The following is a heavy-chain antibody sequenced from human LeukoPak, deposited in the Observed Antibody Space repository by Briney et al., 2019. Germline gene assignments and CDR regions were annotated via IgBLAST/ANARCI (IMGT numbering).Heavy chain of an antibody. D-gene: IGHD6-19*01. CDR2: INQDGSER. V-gene: IGHV3-7*03. J-gene: IGHJ5*02. CDR3: VTEQWELGT. CDR1: GLTLSRYW. Sequence: GGSLRLSCAVSGLTLSRYWMTWVRQAPGKGLEWVANINQDGSERYYVDSMKGRFTISRDNAKNSLFLQMRSLRAEDTAVYYCVTEQWELGTWGQGTLVTVSS.